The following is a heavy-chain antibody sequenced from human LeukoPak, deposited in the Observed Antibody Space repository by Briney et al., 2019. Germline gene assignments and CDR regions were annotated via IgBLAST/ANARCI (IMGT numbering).Heavy chain of an antibody. CDR2: ISSSGSTI. D-gene: IGHD3-9*01. CDR3: AKDWGDILTGSMYYFDY. CDR1: GFIFSSYS. Sequence: GGSLRLSCAASGFIFSSYSMNWVRQAPGKGLEWVSYISSSGSTIYYADSVKGRFTISRDNAKNSLYLQMNSLRAEDTAVYYCAKDWGDILTGSMYYFDYWGQGTLVTVSS. J-gene: IGHJ4*02. V-gene: IGHV3-48*01.